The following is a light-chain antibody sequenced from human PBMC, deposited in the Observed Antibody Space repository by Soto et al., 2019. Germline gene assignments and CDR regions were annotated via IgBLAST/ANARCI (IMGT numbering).Light chain of an antibody. V-gene: IGLV2-14*01. Sequence: QSGLTQPASVSGSPGQSITLSCAGTGGDIGAYNYVSWYQQHPGKAPKLMIYEVIRRPSGISNRFSGSKYGNTASLTISTLQAEDEADYYCSSYTNSSTVVFGGGTKLTVL. J-gene: IGLJ3*02. CDR1: GGDIGAYNY. CDR3: SSYTNSSTVV. CDR2: EVI.